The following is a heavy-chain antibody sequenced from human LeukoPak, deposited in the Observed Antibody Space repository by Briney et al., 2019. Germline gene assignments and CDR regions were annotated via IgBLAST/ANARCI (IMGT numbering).Heavy chain of an antibody. V-gene: IGHV1-8*03. Sequence: ASVKVSCKASGYTFTSSDINLGGQATGPRLQWMGWMNPISGNTGYAQKFQGRVTNTRNTSIITAYMELSSLKSDDTPVYYCARTRIQYYDFWSGQPDSWFDPWGQGTLVTVSS. D-gene: IGHD3-3*01. CDR1: GYTFTSSD. J-gene: IGHJ5*02. CDR2: MNPISGNT. CDR3: ARTRIQYYDFWSGQPDSWFDP.